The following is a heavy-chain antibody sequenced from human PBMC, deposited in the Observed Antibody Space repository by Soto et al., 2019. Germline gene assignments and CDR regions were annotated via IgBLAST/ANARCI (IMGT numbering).Heavy chain of an antibody. CDR1: GGSISSGGYY. CDR2: VYFNENT. Sequence: QVQLLESGPGLVKASETLSLTCSISGGSISSGGYYWSWVRQRPGKGLESIGYVYFNENTYYNPSLKRLVTISVGTSKSQFSLRLSSVTAADAAVYYCARQITMARGIDFWGPGISVSVSS. CDR3: ARQITMARGIDF. D-gene: IGHD3-10*01. J-gene: IGHJ4*02. V-gene: IGHV4-31*01.